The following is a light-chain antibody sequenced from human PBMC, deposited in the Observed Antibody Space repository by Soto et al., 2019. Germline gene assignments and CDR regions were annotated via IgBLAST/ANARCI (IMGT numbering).Light chain of an antibody. V-gene: IGKV1-5*01. J-gene: IGKJ1*01. CDR2: DAS. CDR1: QSVRSW. Sequence: DILMTQSPSTLSVSVGDRVTITCRASQSVRSWLAWYQQKPGVAPKVLIYDASRLQSGVPLRFSGGGSETEFTLTISRPQPDDFATYYCQQYDSYSPTFGQGTKVEIK. CDR3: QQYDSYSPT.